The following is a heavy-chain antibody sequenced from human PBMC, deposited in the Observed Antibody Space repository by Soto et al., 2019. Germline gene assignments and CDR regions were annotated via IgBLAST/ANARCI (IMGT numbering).Heavy chain of an antibody. CDR2: INSDGSST. D-gene: IGHD6-6*01. V-gene: IGHV3-74*01. J-gene: IGHJ4*02. Sequence: PGGSLRLSCEASGFIFSSHWMHWVRQSAEKGLVWVSRINSDGSSTAYADSVKGRFTISRDNAKNTLYLQMNSPRVEDTAVYYCARDRPDISNPTDHPMFDYWGQGTQVTVSS. CDR3: ARDRPDISNPTDHPMFDY. CDR1: GFIFSSHW.